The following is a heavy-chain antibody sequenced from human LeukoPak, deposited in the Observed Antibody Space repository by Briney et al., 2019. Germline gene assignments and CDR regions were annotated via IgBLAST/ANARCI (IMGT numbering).Heavy chain of an antibody. CDR3: ARAPTVTAESAFGY. CDR2: IYSGGST. CDR1: GFTVSSNY. D-gene: IGHD4-17*01. J-gene: IGHJ4*02. Sequence: PGGSLRLSCAASGFTVSSNYMSWVRQAPGKGLEWVSVIYSGGSTYYADSVKGRFTISRDNSKNTLYLQMNSLRSEDMAVYYCARAPTVTAESAFGYWGQGTLVTVSS. V-gene: IGHV3-53*05.